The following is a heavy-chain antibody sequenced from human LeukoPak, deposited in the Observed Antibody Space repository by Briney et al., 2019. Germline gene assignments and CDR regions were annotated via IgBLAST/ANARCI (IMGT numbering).Heavy chain of an antibody. CDR2: IYTSGRT. J-gene: IGHJ4*02. CDR1: SGTLSSGSYY. Sequence: SQTLSLTCTVSSGTLSSGSYYGSWIRQPAGKGLEWIGLIYTSGRTDYNPSLKSRVTISVDTSKNQFSLKLGSVTGEYTAVYYCARGLWPLYYFDYWGQGTLVTVSS. V-gene: IGHV4-61*02. CDR3: ARGLWPLYYFDY. D-gene: IGHD5-18*01.